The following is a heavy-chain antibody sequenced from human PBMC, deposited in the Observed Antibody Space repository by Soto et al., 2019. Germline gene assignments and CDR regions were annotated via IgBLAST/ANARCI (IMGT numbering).Heavy chain of an antibody. D-gene: IGHD5-12*01. J-gene: IGHJ6*02. CDR2: INAGNGNT. Sequence: QVKLVQSGAEEKKPGASVKVSCKASGYTFTSYAMHWVRQAPGQRLEWMGWINAGNGNTKYSQKFQGRVTITRDTSASTAYTELSSQRSEDTSVYYCATSYNGNDYHYYDGIDVWGPGTTGTVS. CDR3: ATSYNGNDYHYYDGIDV. CDR1: GYTFTSYA. V-gene: IGHV1-3*05.